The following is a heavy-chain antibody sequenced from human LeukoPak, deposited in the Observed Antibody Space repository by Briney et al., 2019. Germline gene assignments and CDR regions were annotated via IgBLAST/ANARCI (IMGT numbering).Heavy chain of an antibody. CDR2: IYSDGNR. Sequence: QPGGSLRLSCAASGFVFTTNYLSWVRQAPGKGLEWVSIIYSDGNRYYADSVKGRFTISRDYSTNTLYLQMNSLRIEDTAMYYRARDGGYVVYWGQGTLVTVSS. CDR3: ARDGGYVVY. CDR1: GFVFTTNY. J-gene: IGHJ4*02. D-gene: IGHD3-22*01. V-gene: IGHV3-53*01.